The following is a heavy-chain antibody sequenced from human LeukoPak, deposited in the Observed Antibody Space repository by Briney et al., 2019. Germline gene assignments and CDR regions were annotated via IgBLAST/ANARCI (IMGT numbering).Heavy chain of an antibody. CDR1: GGSFSGYY. Sequence: KPSETLSLTCAVYGGSFSGYYWSWIRQPPGKGLEWIGYIYDGGSTNYNPSLKSRVSISIDTSKIQFSLKLNSVTAADTAVYYCARHPGARGWYFDLWGRGTLVTVSS. V-gene: IGHV4-59*08. J-gene: IGHJ2*01. CDR2: IYDGGST. D-gene: IGHD1-26*01. CDR3: ARHPGARGWYFDL.